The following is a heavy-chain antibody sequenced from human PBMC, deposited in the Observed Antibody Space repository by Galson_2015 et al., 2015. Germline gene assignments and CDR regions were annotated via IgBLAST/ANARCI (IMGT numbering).Heavy chain of an antibody. Sequence: SENPSPTRTVSGGSISSYYWSWIPQPPGEGLEWIGDIYYSGSTNYNPSLKSRVTISVDTSKNQFSLKLSSVTAADTAVYYCARDGYSYGMDVWGQGTTVTVSS. CDR3: ARDGYSYGMDV. D-gene: IGHD5-18*01. CDR1: GGSISSYY. V-gene: IGHV4-59*01. J-gene: IGHJ6*02. CDR2: IYYSGST.